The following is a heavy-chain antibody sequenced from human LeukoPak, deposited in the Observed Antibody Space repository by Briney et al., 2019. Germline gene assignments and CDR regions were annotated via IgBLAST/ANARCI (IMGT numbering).Heavy chain of an antibody. CDR3: AKDRGGSSQLGDAFDV. Sequence: GGSLRLSCAASAFTFSSYSMNWVRQAPGKGLEWVAVISYDGSNKYYADSVKGRFTISRDNAKNSLYLQMNSLRTDDTALYYCAKDRGGSSQLGDAFDVWGQGTMVSVSS. CDR1: AFTFSSYS. D-gene: IGHD2-15*01. J-gene: IGHJ3*01. V-gene: IGHV3-30*18. CDR2: ISYDGSNK.